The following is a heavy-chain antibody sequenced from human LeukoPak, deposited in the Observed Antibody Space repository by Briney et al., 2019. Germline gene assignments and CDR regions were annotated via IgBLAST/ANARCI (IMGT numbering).Heavy chain of an antibody. CDR2: IYYSGST. J-gene: IGHJ4*02. Sequence: SETLSLTCTVSGGSIEHFFWSWIRQPPGKGLEWIGYIYYSGSTNYNPSLKSRVTISVDTSKNQFSLKLSSVTAADTAVYYCARHTPDGSGYYYPGEGYWGQGTLVTVSS. V-gene: IGHV4-59*08. CDR1: GGSIEHFF. D-gene: IGHD3-22*01. CDR3: ARHTPDGSGYYYPGEGY.